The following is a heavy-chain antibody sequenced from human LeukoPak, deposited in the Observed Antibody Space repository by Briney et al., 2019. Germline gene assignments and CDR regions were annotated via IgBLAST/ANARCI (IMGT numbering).Heavy chain of an antibody. D-gene: IGHD1-26*01. CDR3: ARVLPRTGGATRLRRPELNWFDP. CDR1: GGSLSGYY. J-gene: IGHJ5*02. V-gene: IGHV4-34*01. CDR2: INHSGST. Sequence: PSETLSLTCAVYGGSLSGYYWSWIRQPPGKGLEWIGEINHSGSTNYNPSLKSRVTISVDTSKNQFSLKLSSVTAADTAVYYCARVLPRTGGATRLRRPELNWFDPWGQGTLVTVSS.